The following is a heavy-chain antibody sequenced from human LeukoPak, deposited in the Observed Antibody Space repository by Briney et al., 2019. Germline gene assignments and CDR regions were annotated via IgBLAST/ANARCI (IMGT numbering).Heavy chain of an antibody. CDR2: ISSSGSKI. J-gene: IGHJ4*02. D-gene: IGHD3-16*02. V-gene: IGHV3-11*04. CDR1: GFTFSEYY. Sequence: GGSLRLSCAACGFTFSEYYMSWLGQAPGKGLEWVSYISSSGSKIYYEDSVKGRFNISRDNAKNSVYMQMNSLRAEDTAVYYCARSPNYVWGSYRYTFDYWGQGTLVTVSS. CDR3: ARSPNYVWGSYRYTFDY.